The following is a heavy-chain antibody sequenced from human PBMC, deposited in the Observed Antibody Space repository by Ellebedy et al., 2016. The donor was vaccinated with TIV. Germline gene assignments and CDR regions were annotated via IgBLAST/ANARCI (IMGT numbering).Heavy chain of an antibody. CDR3: ARGVIPAAPFDY. J-gene: IGHJ4*02. CDR1: GFTFSSHG. Sequence: PGGSLRLSCAASGFTFSSHGMHWVRQAPGKGLEWVAVIWYDGSNDLYGDSVKGRFTISRDNSKNTLYLQMNSLRVEDTAVYYCARGVIPAAPFDYWGQGTLVTVSS. V-gene: IGHV3-33*01. D-gene: IGHD2-2*01. CDR2: IWYDGSND.